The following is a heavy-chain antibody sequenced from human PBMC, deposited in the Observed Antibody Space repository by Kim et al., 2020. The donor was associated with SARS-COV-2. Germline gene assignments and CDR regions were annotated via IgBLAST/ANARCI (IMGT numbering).Heavy chain of an antibody. V-gene: IGHV1-69*01. CDR3: ARDKYGDYGFGFDY. D-gene: IGHD4-17*01. J-gene: IGHJ4*02. Sequence: AQKFQGRVTITADESTSTAYMELSSLRSEDTAVYYCARDKYGDYGFGFDYWGQGTLVTVSS.